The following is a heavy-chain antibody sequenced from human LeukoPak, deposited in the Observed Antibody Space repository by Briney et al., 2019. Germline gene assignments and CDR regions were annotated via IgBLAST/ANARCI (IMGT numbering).Heavy chain of an antibody. J-gene: IGHJ4*02. V-gene: IGHV3-15*01. Sequence: GGSLRLSCAASGFTYSNAWMSWVRQAPGKGLEWVGRIKRKTDGGTTGYAAPVKGRFTISRDDSKNTLYLQMNSLKTEDTAVYYCTTDPSEYSSSGTPFDYWGQGTLVTVSS. CDR3: TTDPSEYSSSGTPFDY. D-gene: IGHD6-6*01. CDR1: GFTYSNAW. CDR2: IKRKTDGGTT.